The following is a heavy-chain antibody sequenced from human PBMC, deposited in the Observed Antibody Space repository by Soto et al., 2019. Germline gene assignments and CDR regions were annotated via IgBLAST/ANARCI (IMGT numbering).Heavy chain of an antibody. J-gene: IGHJ6*02. D-gene: IGHD3-3*01. CDR2: INHSGST. V-gene: IGHV4-34*01. CDR3: ARGRDYDFWSGYYPPADV. Sequence: SETLSLTCAVYGGSFSGYYWSWIRQPPGKGLEWIGEINHSGSTNYNPSLKSRVTISVDTSKNQFSPKLSSVTAADTAVYYCARGRDYDFWSGYYPPADVWGQGTTVTVSS. CDR1: GGSFSGYY.